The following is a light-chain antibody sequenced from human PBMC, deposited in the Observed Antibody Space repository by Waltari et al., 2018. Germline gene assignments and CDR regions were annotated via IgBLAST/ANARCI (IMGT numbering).Light chain of an antibody. V-gene: IGLV2-8*01. CDR1: RSDVGGYNY. Sequence: QSALTQPPPASGSPGQSVTISSTGTRSDVGGYNYVSWYQQHPGKAPKVTIYEVSKRPSGGTDSFSDFKSGNWASLTVSGLQAEDEADCYCSSYAGGNDYVFGTRTKVTVL. CDR2: EVS. CDR3: SSYAGGNDYV. J-gene: IGLJ1*01.